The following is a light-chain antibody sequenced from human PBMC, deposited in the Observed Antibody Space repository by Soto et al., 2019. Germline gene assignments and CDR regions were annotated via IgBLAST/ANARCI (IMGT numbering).Light chain of an antibody. Sequence: EIVLTQSPATLSLSPGERATLSCRASQSVKNYLAWYQQKPGQAPRLLIYDASNRATGIPARFSGSGSGTDFTLTISSLEPEDSAVYYCQQRSNWPPVTFGGGTKVEIK. CDR3: QQRSNWPPVT. J-gene: IGKJ4*01. V-gene: IGKV3-11*01. CDR1: QSVKNY. CDR2: DAS.